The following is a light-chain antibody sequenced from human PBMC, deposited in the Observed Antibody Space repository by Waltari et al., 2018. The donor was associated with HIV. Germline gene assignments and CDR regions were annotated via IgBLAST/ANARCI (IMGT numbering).Light chain of an antibody. V-gene: IGLV2-8*01. J-gene: IGLJ2*01. CDR1: SSDVGGYNS. Sequence: QSALTQPPSASGSPGQSVTISCTGTSSDVGGYNSVSWYQHHPGKAPKLVIFEDNKRPSGVPDRFFGSKSDNTASLTVSGLQTEDEADYFCSSYAGDNKMIFGGGTKLTVL. CDR3: SSYAGDNKMI. CDR2: EDN.